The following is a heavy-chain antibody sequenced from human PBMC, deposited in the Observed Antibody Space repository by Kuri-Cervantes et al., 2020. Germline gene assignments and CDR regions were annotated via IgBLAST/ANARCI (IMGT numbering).Heavy chain of an antibody. J-gene: IGHJ4*02. V-gene: IGHV2-5*08. CDR2: VYWDDDK. CDR3: AQSKTTVANQGFDY. Sequence: TLSLTCTVSGGSISSGGYYWSWIRQPPGKALEWLALVYWDDDKWYSPSLKTRLTVTKDTSKNQVVLTMTNMDPADTATYYCAQSKTTVANQGFDYWGQGILVTVSS. CDR1: GGSISSGGYY. D-gene: IGHD4-23*01.